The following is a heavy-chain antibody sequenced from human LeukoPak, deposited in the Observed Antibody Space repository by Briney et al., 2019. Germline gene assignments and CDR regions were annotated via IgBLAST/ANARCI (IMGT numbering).Heavy chain of an antibody. V-gene: IGHV4-61*02. J-gene: IGHJ4*02. Sequence: SETLSLTCTVSGGSISSGSYYWSWIRQPAGKGLEWIGRIYTSGSTNYNPSLKSRVTISVDTSKNQFSLKLSSVTAADTAVYYCARKGYSYEKVDYWGQGTLVTVSS. D-gene: IGHD5-18*01. CDR1: GGSISSGSYY. CDR2: IYTSGST. CDR3: ARKGYSYEKVDY.